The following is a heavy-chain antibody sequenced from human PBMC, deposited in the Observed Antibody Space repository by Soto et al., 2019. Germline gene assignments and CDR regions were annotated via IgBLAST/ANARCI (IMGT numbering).Heavy chain of an antibody. CDR3: ERDGYYGSGKNNWFDP. Sequence: ASVKVSCKASGYTFTSYGISWVRQAPGQGLEWMGWISAYNGNTNYAQKLQGRVTMTTDTSTSTAYMELRSLRSDDTAVYYCERDGYYGSGKNNWFDPWGQGTLVTVSS. J-gene: IGHJ5*02. CDR2: ISAYNGNT. V-gene: IGHV1-18*01. CDR1: GYTFTSYG. D-gene: IGHD3-10*01.